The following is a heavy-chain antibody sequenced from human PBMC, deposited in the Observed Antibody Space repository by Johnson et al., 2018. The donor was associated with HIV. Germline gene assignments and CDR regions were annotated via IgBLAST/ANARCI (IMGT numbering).Heavy chain of an antibody. J-gene: IGHJ3*02. Sequence: QVQLVESGGGVVQPGRSLRLSCAASGFTFSNYGMHWVRQAPGKGLECVAFISSDGSYKHYADSVKGRFPISRDNSKNTLYLQMNSLRAEDTAVYYCAKKGGVYSSSHDAFDIWGQGTMVTVSS. CDR2: ISSDGSYK. CDR3: AKKGGVYSSSHDAFDI. CDR1: GFTFSNYG. D-gene: IGHD6-6*01. V-gene: IGHV3-30*18.